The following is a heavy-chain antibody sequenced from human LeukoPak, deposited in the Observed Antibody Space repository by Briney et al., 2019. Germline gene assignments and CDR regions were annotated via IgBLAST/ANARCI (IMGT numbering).Heavy chain of an antibody. J-gene: IGHJ4*02. D-gene: IGHD5-18*01. V-gene: IGHV3-33*08. CDR2: IWYDGSNK. CDR3: ARGLGYSYGFFDY. CDR1: GFTFSSYE. Sequence: GGSLRLSCAASGFTFSSYEMNWVRQAPGKGLEWVAVIWYDGSNKYYADSVKGRFTISRDNSKNTLYLQMNSLRAEDTAVYYCARGLGYSYGFFDYWGQGTLVTVSS.